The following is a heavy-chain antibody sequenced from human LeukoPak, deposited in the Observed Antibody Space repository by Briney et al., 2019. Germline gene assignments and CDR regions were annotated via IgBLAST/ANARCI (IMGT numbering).Heavy chain of an antibody. CDR3: ARDRSGSYDY. J-gene: IGHJ4*02. CDR2: ISAYNGNT. Sequence: ASVKVSCKASGYTFTSYGISWVRQAPGQGLEWMGWISAYNGNTNYAQKLPGIVTMTTDTSTSTAYMELRSLSSDDTAVYYCARDRSGSYDYWGQGTLVTVSS. CDR1: GYTFTSYG. V-gene: IGHV1-18*01. D-gene: IGHD1-26*01.